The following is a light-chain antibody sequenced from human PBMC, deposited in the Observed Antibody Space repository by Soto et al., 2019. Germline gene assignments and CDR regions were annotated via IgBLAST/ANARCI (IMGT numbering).Light chain of an antibody. V-gene: IGKV3D-15*01. CDR3: QQYDNWPPTT. J-gene: IGKJ5*01. CDR1: QSVSYY. CDR2: DAS. Sequence: EIVLTQSPGTLSLSPGERATLSCRASQSVSYYLAWYQQKPGQAPRLLIYDASSRATGVPARFSGSGSGTEFTLSINSLQSEDFATYYCQQYDNWPPTTFGQGTRLEIK.